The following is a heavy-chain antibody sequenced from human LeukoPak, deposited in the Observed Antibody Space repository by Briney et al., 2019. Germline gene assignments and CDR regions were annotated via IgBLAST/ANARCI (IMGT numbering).Heavy chain of an antibody. D-gene: IGHD3-10*01. J-gene: IGHJ3*02. CDR3: AKDLVPRGAFDI. V-gene: IGHV3-23*01. CDR2: IGGSGDNT. Sequence: PGGSLRLSCAASGFTFSRYAMNWVRQAPGKGLEWVSGIGGSGDNTYYADSVKGRFTISRDNSKNTLYLQMNSLRAEDTAVYYCAKDLVPRGAFDIWGQGTMVTVSS. CDR1: GFTFSRYA.